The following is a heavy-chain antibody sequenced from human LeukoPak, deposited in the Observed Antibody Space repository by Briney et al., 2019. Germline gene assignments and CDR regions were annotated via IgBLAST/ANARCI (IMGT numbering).Heavy chain of an antibody. CDR3: ARDLVGMVRGVIVNWFDP. CDR1: GFTFSSYS. V-gene: IGHV3-21*04. D-gene: IGHD3-10*01. Sequence: GGSPRLSCAASGFTFSSYSMNWVRQAPGKGLEWVSSISSSSSYIYYADSVKGRFTISRDNAKNSLYLQMNSLRAEDTALYYCARDLVGMVRGVIVNWFDPWGQGTLVTVSS. J-gene: IGHJ5*02. CDR2: ISSSSSYI.